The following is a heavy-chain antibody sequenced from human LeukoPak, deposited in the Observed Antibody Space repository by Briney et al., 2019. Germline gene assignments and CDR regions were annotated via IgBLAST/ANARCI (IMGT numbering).Heavy chain of an antibody. CDR3: ASIYSYGQVDY. CDR1: GFTFSSYA. V-gene: IGHV3-23*01. D-gene: IGHD5-18*01. CDR2: ISGSGGST. Sequence: GGSLRLSCAASGFTFSSYAMSWVRQAPGKGLEWVSAISGSGGSTYYADSMKGRFTISRDNSKNTLYLQMNSLRAEDTAVYYCASIYSYGQVDYWGQGTLVTVSP. J-gene: IGHJ4*02.